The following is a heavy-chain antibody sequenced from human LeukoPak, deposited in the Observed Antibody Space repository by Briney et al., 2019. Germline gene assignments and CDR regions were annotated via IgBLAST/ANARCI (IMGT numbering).Heavy chain of an antibody. CDR2: MSNSGGST. CDR3: AKAVGAFDI. J-gene: IGHJ3*02. Sequence: GGSLRLSCAASGFTFSSYVMSWVRQAPGKGLEWVSAMSNSGGSTNYADSVKGRFTISRDNSKNTLYLQMNSLRVEDTAVYYCAKAVGAFDIWGQGTMVTVSS. V-gene: IGHV3-23*01. CDR1: GFTFSSYV.